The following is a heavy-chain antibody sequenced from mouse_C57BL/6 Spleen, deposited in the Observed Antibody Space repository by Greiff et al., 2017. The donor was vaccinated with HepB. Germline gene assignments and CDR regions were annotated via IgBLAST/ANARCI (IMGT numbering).Heavy chain of an antibody. V-gene: IGHV2-9-1*01. CDR2: IWTGGGT. Sequence: QVQLKESGPGLVAPSQSLSITCTVSGFSLTSYAISWVRQPPGKGLEWLGVIWTGGGTNYNSALKSRLSISKDNSKSQVFLKMNSLQTDDTARYYCASHDGYYVRYAMDYWGQGTSVTVSS. J-gene: IGHJ4*01. CDR1: GFSLTSYA. D-gene: IGHD2-3*01. CDR3: ASHDGYYVRYAMDY.